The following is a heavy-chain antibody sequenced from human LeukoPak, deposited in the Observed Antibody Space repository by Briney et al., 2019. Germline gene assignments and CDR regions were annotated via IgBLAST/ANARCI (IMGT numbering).Heavy chain of an antibody. CDR1: GYTFTGYY. J-gene: IGHJ6*03. CDR2: INPNSGGT. D-gene: IGHD3-10*01. Sequence: ASVKVSCKASGYTFTGYYMHWVRQAPGQGLEWMGWINPNSGGTNYAQKFQGRVTMTRDTSISTAYMGLSRLRSDDTAVYYCARWFGELLQNYYYYYMDVWGKGTTVTVSS. V-gene: IGHV1-2*02. CDR3: ARWFGELLQNYYYYYMDV.